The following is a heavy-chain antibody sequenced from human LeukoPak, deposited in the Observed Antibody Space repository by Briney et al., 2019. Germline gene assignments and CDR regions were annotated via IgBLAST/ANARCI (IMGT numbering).Heavy chain of an antibody. CDR3: ARAGDYYDRSANYMDV. CDR1: GGTSSSYA. CDR2: TIPIFGTA. D-gene: IGHD3-22*01. J-gene: IGHJ6*03. V-gene: IGHV1-69*05. Sequence: SLKVSCKASGGTSSSYAISWVRQAPGHRLACMGRTIPIFGTANYAQKFQGRVTITTDESTSTAYMELSSLRSEDTAVYYCARAGDYYDRSANYMDVWGKGTTVTVSS.